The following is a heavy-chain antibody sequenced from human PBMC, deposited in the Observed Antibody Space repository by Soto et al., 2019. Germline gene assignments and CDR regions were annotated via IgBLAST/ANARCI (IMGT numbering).Heavy chain of an antibody. V-gene: IGHV3-30-3*01. CDR3: ASEYSSSEYYFDY. J-gene: IGHJ4*02. Sequence: GGSLRLSCAASGFTFSSYAMHWVRQAPGKGLEWVAVISYDGSNKYYADSVKGRFTISRDNSKNTLYLQMNSLRAEDTAVYYCASEYSSSEYYFDYWGQGTLVTVSS. D-gene: IGHD6-13*01. CDR1: GFTFSSYA. CDR2: ISYDGSNK.